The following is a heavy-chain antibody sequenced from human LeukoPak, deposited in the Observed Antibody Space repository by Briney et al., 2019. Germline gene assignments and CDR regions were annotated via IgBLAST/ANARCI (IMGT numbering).Heavy chain of an antibody. Sequence: PSETLSLTCTVSGGSISSYYWSWIRQPPGKGLEWIGYIYYSGSTNYNPSLKSRVTISVDTSKNQFSLELSSVTAADTAVYYCARVQQLLNFDYWGQGTLVTVSS. J-gene: IGHJ4*02. CDR3: ARVQQLLNFDY. CDR1: GGSISSYY. CDR2: IYYSGST. V-gene: IGHV4-59*12. D-gene: IGHD6-13*01.